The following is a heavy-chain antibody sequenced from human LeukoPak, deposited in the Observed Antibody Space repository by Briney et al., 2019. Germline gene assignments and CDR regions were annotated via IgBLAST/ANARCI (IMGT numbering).Heavy chain of an antibody. Sequence: PGGSLRLSCAASGFTFSSYAMHWVRQAPGKGLEWVAVISYDGSNKYYADSVKGRFTISRDNSKNTLYLQMNGLRAEDTAVYYCARDPEMATISLEYYFDYWGQGTLVTVSS. J-gene: IGHJ4*02. CDR1: GFTFSSYA. CDR3: ARDPEMATISLEYYFDY. CDR2: ISYDGSNK. V-gene: IGHV3-30-3*01. D-gene: IGHD5-24*01.